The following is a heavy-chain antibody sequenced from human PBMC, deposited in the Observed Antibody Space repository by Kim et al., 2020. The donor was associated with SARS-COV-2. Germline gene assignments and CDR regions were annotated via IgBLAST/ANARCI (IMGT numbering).Heavy chain of an antibody. V-gene: IGHV1-8*01. J-gene: IGHJ4*02. Sequence: APTFQGRVTMTRNTAISTAYMELSSLRSEDTAVYYCARVTEGATGGVDYWGQGTLVTVSS. CDR3: ARVTEGATGGVDY. D-gene: IGHD1-26*01.